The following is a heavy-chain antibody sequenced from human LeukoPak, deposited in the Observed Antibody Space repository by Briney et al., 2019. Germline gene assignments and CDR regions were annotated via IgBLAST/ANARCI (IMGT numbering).Heavy chain of an antibody. J-gene: IGHJ4*02. D-gene: IGHD2-8*01. CDR3: SRENGAFSPFGY. Sequence: PSETLSLTCEVSGGSITSTNWWSWVRQPPGQGLEWVGEVSLSGLTNYNPSLSSRIIMALDTSKNHLSLHLTSVTAADTAVYYCSRENGAFSPFGYWGQGYLVTVLS. CDR1: GGSITSTNW. V-gene: IGHV4-4*02. CDR2: VSLSGLT.